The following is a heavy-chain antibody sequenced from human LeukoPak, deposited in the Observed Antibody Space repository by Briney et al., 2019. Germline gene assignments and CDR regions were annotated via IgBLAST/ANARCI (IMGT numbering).Heavy chain of an antibody. V-gene: IGHV3-13*01. CDR2: IGTAGDT. CDR3: VRVAKERVGGVYYFDY. CDR1: GFTFSDYD. D-gene: IGHD1-1*01. J-gene: IGHJ4*02. Sequence: GGSLRLSCAASGFTFSDYDMHWVRQATGKGLEWVSTIGTAGDTYYTGSVKGRFTISRENAKNSLYLQMNSLRAGDTAVYYCVRVAKERVGGVYYFDYWGQGTPVTVSS.